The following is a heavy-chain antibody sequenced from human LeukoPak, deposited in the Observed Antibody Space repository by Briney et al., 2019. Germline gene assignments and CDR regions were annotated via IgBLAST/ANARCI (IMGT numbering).Heavy chain of an antibody. J-gene: IGHJ6*04. CDR2: IYHSGST. Sequence: KTSETLSLTCAVSGYSISSGYYWGWIRQPPGKGLEWIGSIYHSGSTYYNPSLKSRVTISVDTSKNQFSLKLGSVPAADTAVYYCARVMVEYDYVWGSYRLGDYYYYYGMDVWGKGTTVTVSS. D-gene: IGHD3-16*02. CDR1: GYSISSGYY. CDR3: ARVMVEYDYVWGSYRLGDYYYYYGMDV. V-gene: IGHV4-38-2*01.